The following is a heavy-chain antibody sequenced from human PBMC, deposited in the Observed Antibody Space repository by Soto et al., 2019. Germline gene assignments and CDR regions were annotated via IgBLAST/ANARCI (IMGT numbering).Heavy chain of an antibody. Sequence: PSETLSLTCTVSGAPIRGDVYYWSWIRQHQGKGLEWIGYIYDSESIYYNPSLMSRLSISIDTSKNQFSLKLTSVTAADTAVYYCARSGYYLFSFFDYWGQRPLVTVSS. CDR3: ARSGYYLFSFFDY. D-gene: IGHD3-22*01. V-gene: IGHV4-31*03. CDR2: IYDSESI. CDR1: GAPIRGDVYY. J-gene: IGHJ4*02.